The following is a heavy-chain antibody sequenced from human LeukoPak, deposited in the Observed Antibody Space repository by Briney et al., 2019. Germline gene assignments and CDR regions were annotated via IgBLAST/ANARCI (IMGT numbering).Heavy chain of an antibody. CDR3: ARDPSPIGQSTYHYDSSGYPLDY. CDR1: GYTFTSYG. J-gene: IGHJ4*02. D-gene: IGHD3-22*01. V-gene: IGHV1-18*01. Sequence: ASVKVSCKASGYTFTSYGISWVRQAPGQGLEWMGWISAYNGNTNYAQKLQGRVTMTTDTSTSTAYMELRSLRSDDTAVYYCARDPSPIGQSTYHYDSSGYPLDYWGQGTLVTVSS. CDR2: ISAYNGNT.